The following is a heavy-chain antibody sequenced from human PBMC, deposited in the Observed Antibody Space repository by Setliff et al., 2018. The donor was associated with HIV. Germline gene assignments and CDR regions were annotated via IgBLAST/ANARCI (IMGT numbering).Heavy chain of an antibody. CDR1: GFTFSTYW. CDR2: IKTDGSST. J-gene: IGHJ3*01. V-gene: IGHV3-74*01. CDR3: AREVLRGGDDAFGL. D-gene: IGHD3-10*01. Sequence: LRLSCAASGFTFSTYWMHWVRQAPGKGLVWVSRIKTDGSSTSYADSVKGRFTISRDNAKNTLYLQMNSLRVEDSAVYYCAREVLRGGDDAFGLWGRGTVVTVSS.